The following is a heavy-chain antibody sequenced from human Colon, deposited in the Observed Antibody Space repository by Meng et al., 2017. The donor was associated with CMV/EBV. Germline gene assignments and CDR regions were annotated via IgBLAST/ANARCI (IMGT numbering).Heavy chain of an antibody. Sequence: GESLKISCAASGFTFSNYAMTWVRQAPGKGLEWVSAISGGGTTPFYADSVRGRFTISRDNSGNRLYLQMDNLRADDTAIYYCAKGAEYFDLWTAPDWGQGTLVTVSS. CDR3: AKGAEYFDLWTAPD. CDR1: GFTFSNYA. D-gene: IGHD3/OR15-3a*01. V-gene: IGHV3-23*01. CDR2: ISGGGTTP. J-gene: IGHJ4*02.